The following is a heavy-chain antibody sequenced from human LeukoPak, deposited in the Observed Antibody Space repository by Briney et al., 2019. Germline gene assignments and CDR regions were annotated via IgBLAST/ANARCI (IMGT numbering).Heavy chain of an antibody. CDR3: ATPPTAYTSGSLGY. V-gene: IGHV3-30*03. CDR1: GFTFSSYG. J-gene: IGHJ4*02. CDR2: ISYDGSTK. Sequence: GGSLRLSCAASGFTFSSYGMHWVRQAPGKGLEWVAIISYDGSTKYYADSVKGRFSISRDNSKNTLYLQMNSLRVEDTAVYYCATPPTAYTSGSLGYWGQGTLVTVSS. D-gene: IGHD3-22*01.